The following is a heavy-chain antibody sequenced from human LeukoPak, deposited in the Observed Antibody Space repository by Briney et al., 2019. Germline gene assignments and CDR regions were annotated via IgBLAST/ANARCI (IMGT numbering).Heavy chain of an antibody. J-gene: IGHJ4*02. D-gene: IGHD5-18*01. CDR2: IYYSGST. CDR3: ARSRIQLWNSPFDY. CDR1: GGSVSSSNYY. V-gene: IGHV4-31*03. Sequence: PSETLSLTCTVSGGSVSSSNYYWSWIRQHPGKGLEWIGYIYYSGSTYYNPSLKSRVTISVDTSKNQFSLKLSSVTAADTAVYYCARSRIQLWNSPFDYWGQGTLVTVSS.